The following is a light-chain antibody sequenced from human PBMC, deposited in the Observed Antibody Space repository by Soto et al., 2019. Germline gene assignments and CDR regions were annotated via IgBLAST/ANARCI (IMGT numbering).Light chain of an antibody. CDR2: KAS. Sequence: DIQMTQSPSTLSGSVGDRVTITCRASQTISSWLAWYQQKPGKAPKLLIYKASTLKSGVPSRFRGSGSGTEITLTISSLQPDDFATYYCQHYYSYSEAFGQGTKVELK. V-gene: IGKV1-5*03. CDR1: QTISSW. J-gene: IGKJ1*01. CDR3: QHYYSYSEA.